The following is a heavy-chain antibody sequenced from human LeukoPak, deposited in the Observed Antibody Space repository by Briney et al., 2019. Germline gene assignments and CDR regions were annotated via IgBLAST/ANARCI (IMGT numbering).Heavy chain of an antibody. Sequence: GASVKVSCKASGGTFSSYAISWVRQAPGQGLEWMGGIIPIFGTANYAQKFQGRVTITADKSTSTAYMELSSLRSEDTAVYYCAREKYRLAEPRIFQHWGQGTLVTVSS. J-gene: IGHJ1*01. D-gene: IGHD2-2*01. CDR3: AREKYRLAEPRIFQH. CDR2: IIPIFGTA. CDR1: GGTFSSYA. V-gene: IGHV1-69*06.